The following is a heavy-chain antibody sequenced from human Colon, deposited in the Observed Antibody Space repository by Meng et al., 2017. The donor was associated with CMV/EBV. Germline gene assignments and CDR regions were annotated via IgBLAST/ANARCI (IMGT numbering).Heavy chain of an antibody. D-gene: IGHD3-10*01. CDR1: GASITSYY. CDR3: ARDSNLSGLAY. CDR2: VYISGNT. Sequence: QLREAGPGLVKPSETLSLICTVSGASITSYYWSWIRQPAGKGLEWIGRVYISGNTNYNPSLKSRVTMSIDTSKNQLSLNIRSVTAADTAVYYCARDSNLSGLAYWGQGTLVTVSS. J-gene: IGHJ4*02. V-gene: IGHV4-4*07.